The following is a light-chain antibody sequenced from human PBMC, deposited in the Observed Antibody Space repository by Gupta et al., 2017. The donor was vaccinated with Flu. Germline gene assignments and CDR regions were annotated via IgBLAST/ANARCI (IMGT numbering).Light chain of an antibody. V-gene: IGKV3-20*01. CDR3: QQYGGSPAFS. Sequence: EIVLTQSPGSLSLSPGERATLSCRASQAVAASFLAWYQQKPGQAPRLLIYGTSSRATGIPDRFSGSGSGTDFTLTISRLEPEDVAVYFCQQYGGSPAFSFGQGTKLEI. CDR1: QAVAASF. J-gene: IGKJ2*03. CDR2: GTS.